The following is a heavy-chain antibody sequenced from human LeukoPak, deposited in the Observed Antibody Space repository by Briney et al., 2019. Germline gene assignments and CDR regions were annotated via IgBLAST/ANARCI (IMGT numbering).Heavy chain of an antibody. CDR2: IYPGNSDT. D-gene: IGHD3-16*01. V-gene: IGHV5-51*01. Sequence: GESLKISCKGSGYSFTKYWIGWVRQMPGKGLEWMGIIYPGNSDTKYSPSFQGQVTVSADKPISTAYLQWRSLKASDTAMYYCARHFLGIDGHEVDYWGQGTLVTVSS. CDR3: ARHFLGIDGHEVDY. J-gene: IGHJ4*02. CDR1: GYSFTKYW.